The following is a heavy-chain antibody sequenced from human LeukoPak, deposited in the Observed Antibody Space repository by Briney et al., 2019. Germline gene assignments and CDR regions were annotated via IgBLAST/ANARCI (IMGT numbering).Heavy chain of an antibody. D-gene: IGHD3-22*01. CDR3: AKHRDNGDSSGYYDFEF. J-gene: IGHJ4*02. Sequence: GGSLRLSCAASGFTFSSYSMNWVRQAPGKGLEWVSSISSSSSYIYYTDSVRGRFSLSRDNAKNTVHLQMNSLRAEDTALYYCAKHRDNGDSSGYYDFEFWGQGTLVTVSS. CDR1: GFTFSSYS. CDR2: ISSSSSYI. V-gene: IGHV3-21*04.